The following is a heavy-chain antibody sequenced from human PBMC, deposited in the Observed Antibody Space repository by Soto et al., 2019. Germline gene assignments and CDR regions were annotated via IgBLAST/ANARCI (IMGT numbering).Heavy chain of an antibody. V-gene: IGHV3-7*03. D-gene: IGHD2-2*02. CDR3: ARDNVVVPAAIPYYYGMDV. Sequence: EVQLVESGGGLVQPGGSLRLSCAASGFTFSSYWMSWVRQAPGKGLEWVANLKQDGSEKYYVDSVKGRFTISRDNAKNSLYLQMNSLRAEDTAVYYCARDNVVVPAAIPYYYGMDVWGQGTTVTVSS. J-gene: IGHJ6*02. CDR2: LKQDGSEK. CDR1: GFTFSSYW.